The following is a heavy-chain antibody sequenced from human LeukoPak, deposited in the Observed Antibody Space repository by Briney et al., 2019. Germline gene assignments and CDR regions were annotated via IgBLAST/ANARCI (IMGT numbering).Heavy chain of an antibody. Sequence: GGSLRLSCVVSGFRLSNFGMHWVRQAPGKGLEWVAYIHLDGTKKYYADSVKGRFVLSSDSSKNTLYLQMNSLRSGDTAVYYCAKFSGGYWGQGTLVTVSS. CDR3: AKFSGGY. D-gene: IGHD3-16*01. CDR1: GFRLSNFG. V-gene: IGHV3-30*02. J-gene: IGHJ4*02. CDR2: IHLDGTKK.